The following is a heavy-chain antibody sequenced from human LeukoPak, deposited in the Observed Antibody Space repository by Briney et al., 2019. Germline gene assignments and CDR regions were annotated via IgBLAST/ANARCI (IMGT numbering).Heavy chain of an antibody. D-gene: IGHD6-19*01. V-gene: IGHV3-74*01. CDR2: INADGSST. J-gene: IGHJ5*02. Sequence: PGGSLRLSCAASGFTFSSYWMHWVRQAPGKGLMGVSRINADGSSTSYADSVKGRFTISRDNAKNTLYLQMNSLRAEDTAVYYCAGDLKADWFDPWGQGTLVTVSS. CDR1: GFTFSSYW. CDR3: AGDLKADWFDP.